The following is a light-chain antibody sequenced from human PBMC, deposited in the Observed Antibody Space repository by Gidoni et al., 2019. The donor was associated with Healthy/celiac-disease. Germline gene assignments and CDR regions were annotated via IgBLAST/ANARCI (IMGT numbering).Light chain of an antibody. CDR2: EVS. CDR1: SSDLGGYNY. CDR3: SSYTSSSTQV. Sequence: QSALTQPASVSGSPGQSITLSCTGTSSDLGGYNYVSWYQQHPGKAPKLMIYEVSNRPSGVSNRFSGSKSGNTASLTISGLQAEDEADYYCSSYTSSSTQVFGGGTKLTVL. V-gene: IGLV2-14*01. J-gene: IGLJ2*01.